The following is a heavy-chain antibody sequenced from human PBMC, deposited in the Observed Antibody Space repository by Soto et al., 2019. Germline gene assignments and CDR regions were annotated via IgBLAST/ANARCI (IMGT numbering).Heavy chain of an antibody. D-gene: IGHD3-22*01. V-gene: IGHV3-30-3*01. CDR1: GFTLSSYS. CDR3: ARDYYKYYDSSGYYRSPAY. Sequence: GGGLRVSRAASGFTLSSYSIHRVRPAPGQGGEWVALISYDGSDKDYADSVKGRFTISRDNSRNTLFLQMNSLRAEDTAVYYCARDYYKYYDSSGYYRSPAYWGQGTLVTVSS. J-gene: IGHJ4*02. CDR2: ISYDGSDK.